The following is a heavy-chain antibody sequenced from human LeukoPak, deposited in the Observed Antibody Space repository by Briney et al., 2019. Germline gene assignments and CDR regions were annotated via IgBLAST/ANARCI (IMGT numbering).Heavy chain of an antibody. CDR3: ARDLMSRDYYGSGLNWFDP. J-gene: IGHJ5*02. V-gene: IGHV4-4*07. CDR2: IYSSGNT. D-gene: IGHD3-10*01. CDR1: GDSISSYH. Sequence: PSETLSLTCTVSGDSISSYHWSWIRQPAGKGVKWVGRIYSSGNTIYNPSLKSRVTMSVDTSKNQFSLKLSSVTAADTAVYYCARDLMSRDYYGSGLNWFDPWGQGTLVTVSS.